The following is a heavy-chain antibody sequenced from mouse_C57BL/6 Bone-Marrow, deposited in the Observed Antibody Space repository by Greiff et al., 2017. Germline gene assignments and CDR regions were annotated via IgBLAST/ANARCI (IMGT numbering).Heavy chain of an antibody. J-gene: IGHJ2*01. CDR2: IYPGDGDT. D-gene: IGHD3-2*02. V-gene: IGHV1-82*01. CDR3: AKSSGGYFDY. Sequence: QVQLQQSGPELVKPGASVKISCKASGYAFSSSWMNWVKQRPGKGLEWIGRIYPGDGDTNYNGKFKGKATLTADKSSSTAYMQLSSLTSEYSAVYFCAKSSGGYFDYWGQGTTLTVSS. CDR1: GYAFSSSW.